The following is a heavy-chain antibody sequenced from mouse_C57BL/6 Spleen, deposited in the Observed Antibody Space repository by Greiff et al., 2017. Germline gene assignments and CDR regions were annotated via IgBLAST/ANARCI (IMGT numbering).Heavy chain of an antibody. CDR3: TDYYSSSPYDAMDY. CDR2: IDPETGGT. Sequence: QVQLQQSGAELVRPGASVTLSCKASGYTFTDYEMHWVKQTPVHGLEWIGAIDPETGGTAYNQKFKGKAILTADKSSRTAYMELRSLTSEDSAVYYCTDYYSSSPYDAMDYWGQGTSVTVSS. D-gene: IGHD1-1*01. CDR1: GYTFTDYE. J-gene: IGHJ4*01. V-gene: IGHV1-15*01.